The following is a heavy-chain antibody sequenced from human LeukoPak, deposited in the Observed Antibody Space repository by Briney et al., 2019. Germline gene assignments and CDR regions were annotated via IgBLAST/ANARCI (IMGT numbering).Heavy chain of an antibody. CDR2: VRNDGSNQ. V-gene: IGHV3-30*04. Sequence: GGSLRLSCAASGFTFSSYAMHWVRQAPGKGLEWVGVVRNDGSNQYYADSVKGRFTISRDNAKNSLYLQMNSLRAEDTAIYYCAKASWGGVTTTYFDYWGQGNLVTVSS. J-gene: IGHJ4*02. CDR3: AKASWGGVTTTYFDY. D-gene: IGHD3-16*01. CDR1: GFTFSSYA.